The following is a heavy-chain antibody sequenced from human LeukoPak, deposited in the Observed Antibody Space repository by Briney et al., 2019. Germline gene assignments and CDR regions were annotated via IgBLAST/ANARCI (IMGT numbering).Heavy chain of an antibody. D-gene: IGHD1-14*01. CDR1: GFTFSSYA. CDR3: AEPHFDY. CDR2: ISYDGSNK. J-gene: IGHJ4*02. Sequence: PTGRSLRLSCAASGFTFSSYAMHWVRQAPGKGLEWVAVISYDGSNKYYADSVKGRFTISRDNSRNTLYLQMNSLRAEDTAVYYCAEPHFDYWGQGALVTVSS. V-gene: IGHV3-30*04.